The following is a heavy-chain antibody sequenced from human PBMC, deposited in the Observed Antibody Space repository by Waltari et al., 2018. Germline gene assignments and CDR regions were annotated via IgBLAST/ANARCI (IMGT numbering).Heavy chain of an antibody. CDR1: GGSISSNY. J-gene: IGHJ4*02. Sequence: QVQLQESGPGLVKPSETLSLTCAVSGGSISSNYWTWIRQPPGKGLEWIGRISGTSGSTDYNPSLKSRVTISTDTSKNHFSLKVTSVTAADTAVYYCARNLAAAGTADYWGQGVLVTVSS. CDR2: ISGTSGST. V-gene: IGHV4-4*07. CDR3: ARNLAAAGTADY. D-gene: IGHD1-7*01.